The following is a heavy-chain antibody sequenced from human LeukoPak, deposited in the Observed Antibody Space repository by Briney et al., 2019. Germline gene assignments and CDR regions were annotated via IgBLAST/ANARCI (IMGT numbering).Heavy chain of an antibody. CDR1: GYTFTGYY. CDR2: ITPNSGGT. V-gene: IGHV1-2*02. J-gene: IGHJ4*02. CDR3: ARDRGDYYYGSGSEFDY. D-gene: IGHD3-10*01. Sequence: ASVKVSCKASGYTFTGYYMHWVRQAPGQGLEWMGWITPNSGGTNYAQKFQGRVTTTRDTSISTAYMELSRLRSDDTAVYYCARDRGDYYYGSGSEFDYWGQGTLVTVSS.